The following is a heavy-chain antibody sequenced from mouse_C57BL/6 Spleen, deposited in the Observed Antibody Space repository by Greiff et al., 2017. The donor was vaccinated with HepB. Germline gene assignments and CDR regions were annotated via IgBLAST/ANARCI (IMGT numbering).Heavy chain of an antibody. V-gene: IGHV1-80*01. Sequence: VKLMESGAELVKPGASVKISCKASGYAFSSYWMNWVKQRPGKGLEWIGQIYPGDGDTNYNGKFKGKATLTADKSSSTAYMQLSSLTSEDSAVYFCARSSITTVVLDYWGQGTTLTVSS. CDR3: ARSSITTVVLDY. CDR2: IYPGDGDT. D-gene: IGHD1-1*01. CDR1: GYAFSSYW. J-gene: IGHJ2*01.